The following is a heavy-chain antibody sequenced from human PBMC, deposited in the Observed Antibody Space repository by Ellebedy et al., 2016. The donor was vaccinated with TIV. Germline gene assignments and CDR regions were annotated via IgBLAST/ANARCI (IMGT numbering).Heavy chain of an antibody. J-gene: IGHJ4*02. Sequence: GESLKISXAASGFTFSSYAMSWVRQAPGKGLEWVSYISRSSNTIYYADSVKGRFTISRDNSKNTLYLQMNSLRAEDTAVYYCAKDRGYYGSGSYRTNWGQGTLVTVSS. V-gene: IGHV3-23*01. CDR3: AKDRGYYGSGSYRTN. CDR2: ISRSSNTI. CDR1: GFTFSSYA. D-gene: IGHD3-10*01.